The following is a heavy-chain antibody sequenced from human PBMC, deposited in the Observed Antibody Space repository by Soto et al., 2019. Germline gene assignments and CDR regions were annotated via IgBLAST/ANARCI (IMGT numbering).Heavy chain of an antibody. Sequence: QVQLEGSGGGVSQPGSSLRLSCVASGFSFSPSDMHWVPQAPGKGLEWVAHITIDGSRKYYADSVKGRFTVSRENSKNTVYLQINSLRPDETALYYCTRGPTHGAFDIWGQGTMVTVSS. V-gene: IGHV3-30*03. CDR1: GFSFSPSD. J-gene: IGHJ3*02. CDR3: TRGPTHGAFDI. CDR2: ITIDGSRK.